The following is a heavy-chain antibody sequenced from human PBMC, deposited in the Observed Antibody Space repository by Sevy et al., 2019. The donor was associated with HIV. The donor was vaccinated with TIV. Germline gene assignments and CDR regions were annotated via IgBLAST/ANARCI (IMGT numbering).Heavy chain of an antibody. CDR2: ISYHGRDK. CDR1: GIIFTSSG. J-gene: IGHJ4*02. D-gene: IGHD4-17*01. V-gene: IGHV3-30*03. CDR3: ARDLEFYDYGDYGPAFMPDY. Sequence: GGSLRLSCVVSGIIFTSSGMHWVRQAPGKGLEWVAVISYHGRDKFYADSVKGRFTISRDIAKNTLHLQMNSLRAEDTAVYYCARDLEFYDYGDYGPAFMPDYWGQGTLVTVSS.